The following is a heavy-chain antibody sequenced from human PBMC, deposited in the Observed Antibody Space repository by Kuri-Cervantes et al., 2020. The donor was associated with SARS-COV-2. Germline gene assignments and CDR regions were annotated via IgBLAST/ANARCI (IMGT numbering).Heavy chain of an antibody. CDR3: ARDSMTTRDFDY. Sequence: GGSLRLSCAASGFTFDDYAMHWVRQAPGKGLEWVSGISWNSGSIGYADSVKGRFTISRDNAKNSLYLQMNSLRAEDTAVYYCARDSMTTRDFDYWGQGTLVTVSS. CDR1: GFTFDDYA. V-gene: IGHV3-9*01. CDR2: ISWNSGSI. J-gene: IGHJ4*02. D-gene: IGHD4-11*01.